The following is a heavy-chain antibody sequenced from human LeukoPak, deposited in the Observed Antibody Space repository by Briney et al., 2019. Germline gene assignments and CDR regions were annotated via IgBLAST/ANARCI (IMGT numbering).Heavy chain of an antibody. CDR1: GGSISSSSYY. Sequence: SETLSLTCTVSGGSISSSSYYWGWIRQPPGKGLEWIGSIYYSGSTYYNPSLKSRVTISVDTSKNQFSLKLSSVTAADTAVYYCARHRNEYDYGDYQVIDYWGQGTLVTVST. D-gene: IGHD4-17*01. J-gene: IGHJ4*02. V-gene: IGHV4-39*01. CDR3: ARHRNEYDYGDYQVIDY. CDR2: IYYSGST.